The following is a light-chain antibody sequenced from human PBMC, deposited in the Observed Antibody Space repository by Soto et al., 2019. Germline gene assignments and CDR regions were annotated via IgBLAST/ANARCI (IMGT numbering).Light chain of an antibody. J-gene: IGKJ5*01. CDR3: QQRSNWGIT. Sequence: EIVLTQSPATLSLSPGEDATLSCRASLSVNTFLAWYQQKPGQAPRLLIYDASNRATGIPPRFSGSGSGTDFTLTISSLEPEDFVFYYCQQRSNWGITFGQGTRLEIK. CDR1: LSVNTF. CDR2: DAS. V-gene: IGKV3-11*01.